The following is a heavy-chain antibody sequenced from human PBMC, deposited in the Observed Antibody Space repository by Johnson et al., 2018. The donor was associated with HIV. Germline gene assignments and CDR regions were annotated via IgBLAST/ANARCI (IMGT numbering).Heavy chain of an antibody. V-gene: IGHV3-30-3*02. CDR1: GFTFSSYA. J-gene: IGHJ3*02. CDR2: ISYDGSNK. CDR3: AKLLGIYTYQDAFDI. D-gene: IGHD5-12*01. Sequence: QVQLVESGGGVVQPGRSLRLSCAASGFTFSSYAMHCVRQAPGKGLEWVAVISYDGSNKYYADSVKGRFTISRDNSKNTLYLQMNSLRAEDTAVYYCAKLLGIYTYQDAFDIWGQGTMVTVSS.